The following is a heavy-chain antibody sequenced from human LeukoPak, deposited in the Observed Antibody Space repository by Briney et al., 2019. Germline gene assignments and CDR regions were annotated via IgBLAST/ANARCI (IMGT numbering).Heavy chain of an antibody. CDR3: AKSKEDCCGSFDP. J-gene: IGHJ5*02. Sequence: WIRQPPGKGLEWVSAISGSATTYYADSVRGRFIISRDNSKNTLYLQMSSLRAEDTAVYYCAKSKEDCCGSFDPWGQGTLVTVSS. V-gene: IGHV3-23*01. D-gene: IGHD2-15*01. CDR2: ISGSATT.